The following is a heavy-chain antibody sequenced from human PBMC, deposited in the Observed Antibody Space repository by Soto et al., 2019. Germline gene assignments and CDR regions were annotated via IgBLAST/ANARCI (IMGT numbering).Heavy chain of an antibody. Sequence: GGSLRLSCAASGFTFSIYSMNWVRQAPGKGLEWVSYLSSSSTTTYYADSVKGRFSISRDNAKNSLYLQMNSLRDEDAAVYYRARGAYGDYVVDYWGQGALVTVSS. D-gene: IGHD4-17*01. CDR2: LSSSSTTT. CDR1: GFTFSIYS. V-gene: IGHV3-48*02. J-gene: IGHJ4*02. CDR3: ARGAYGDYVVDY.